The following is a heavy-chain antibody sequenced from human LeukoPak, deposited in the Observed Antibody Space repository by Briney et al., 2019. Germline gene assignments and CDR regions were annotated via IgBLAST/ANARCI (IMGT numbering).Heavy chain of an antibody. CDR2: IIPIFGTA. V-gene: IGHV1-69*05. D-gene: IGHD3-9*01. J-gene: IGHJ5*02. CDR3: ARVKELALRYFDFQRRNWFDP. Sequence: ASVKVSCKASGGTFSSYAISWVRQAPGQGLEWMGGIIPIFGTANYAQKFQGRVTMTRNTSISTAYMELSSLRSEDTAVYYCARVKELALRYFDFQRRNWFDPWGQGTLVTVSS. CDR1: GGTFSSYA.